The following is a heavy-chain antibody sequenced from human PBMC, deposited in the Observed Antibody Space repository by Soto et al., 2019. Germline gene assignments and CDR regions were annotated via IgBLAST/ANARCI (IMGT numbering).Heavy chain of an antibody. V-gene: IGHV3-33*01. CDR1: AVTFTGFG. D-gene: IGHD1-26*01. CDR3: ARDGVGTTTYFGYFDH. J-gene: IGHJ4*02. Sequence: GGSLRLSCAASAVTFTGFGMHWVRQAPGKGLEWVAVIRFDGSNTYYADSVKGRFTISGDNPKNMLYLQMNSLRAEDTAIYYCARDGVGTTTYFGYFDHWGLGTLVTVSS. CDR2: IRFDGSNT.